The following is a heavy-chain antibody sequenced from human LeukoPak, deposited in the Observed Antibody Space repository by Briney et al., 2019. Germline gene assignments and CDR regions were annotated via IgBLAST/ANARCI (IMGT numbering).Heavy chain of an antibody. CDR3: ARLYPPTGYDSSGYYNAA. V-gene: IGHV1-2*02. CDR2: INPNSGGT. D-gene: IGHD3-22*01. Sequence: GASVKVSCKASGYTFTGYYMHWVRQAPGQGLEWMGWINPNSGGTNYAQKFQGRVTMTRDTSISTAYMELSRLRSDDTAVYYCARLYPPTGYDSSGYYNAAWGQGTLVTVSS. J-gene: IGHJ4*02. CDR1: GYTFTGYY.